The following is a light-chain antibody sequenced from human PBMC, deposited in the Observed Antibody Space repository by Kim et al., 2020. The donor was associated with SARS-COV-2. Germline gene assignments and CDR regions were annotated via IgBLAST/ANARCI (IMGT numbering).Light chain of an antibody. V-gene: IGKV1-39*01. Sequence: ASVGDRIIITCRASQSIKRYLNWYHQKPGKPPQVLIYVASSLRSGVPSRFSGTGSGTDFTLTISSLQPDDFGTYYCQHSYAAPYTFGQGTKVDIK. J-gene: IGKJ2*01. CDR3: QHSYAAPYT. CDR1: QSIKRY. CDR2: VAS.